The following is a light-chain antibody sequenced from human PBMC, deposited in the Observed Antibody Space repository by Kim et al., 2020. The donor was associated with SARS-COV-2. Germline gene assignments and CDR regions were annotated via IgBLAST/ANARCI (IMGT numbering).Light chain of an antibody. Sequence: GQSSTISCAGTDSNVGAYNYVSWYQQDPGNAPNPLIYDVTKRPSGVPDRFSGSKSANTASLTISGLQAEDEAEYYCSSYAGYYTLVFGGGTQLTVL. CDR1: DSNVGAYNY. J-gene: IGLJ2*01. CDR2: DVT. V-gene: IGLV2-11*03. CDR3: SSYAGYYTLV.